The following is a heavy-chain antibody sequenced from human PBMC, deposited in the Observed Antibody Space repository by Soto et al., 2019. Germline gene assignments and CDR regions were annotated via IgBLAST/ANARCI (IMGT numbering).Heavy chain of an antibody. CDR1: GESISSSSYY. V-gene: IGHV4-39*01. D-gene: IGHD2-21*02. J-gene: IGHJ4*02. CDR2: IYYSGRT. Sequence: KSWETLSLTCIVSGESISSSSYYWGWIRQPPGKGLEWIGSIYYSGRTYYNPSFKSRVTISIDTSKNQFSLKLSSVTATDTAVYYCARQRTTVVTQAYFDHWGQGALVTVSS. CDR3: ARQRTTVVTQAYFDH.